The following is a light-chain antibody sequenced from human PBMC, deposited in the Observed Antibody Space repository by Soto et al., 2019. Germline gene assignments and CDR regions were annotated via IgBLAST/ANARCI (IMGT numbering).Light chain of an antibody. CDR1: SSDVGSYNL. CDR2: EVT. Sequence: QSALTQPASVSGSPGQSITISCTGTSSDVGSYNLVSWYQQHPGKAPKLMISEVTKRPSGVSNRFSGSKSGNTASLTISGLQAEDEADYYCCSYAGSSTYVFGTGTKVPVL. CDR3: CSYAGSSTYV. V-gene: IGLV2-23*02. J-gene: IGLJ1*01.